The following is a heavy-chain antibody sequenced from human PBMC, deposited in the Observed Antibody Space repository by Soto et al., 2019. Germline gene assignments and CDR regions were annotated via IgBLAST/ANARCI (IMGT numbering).Heavy chain of an antibody. CDR3: AREGGTMVREETSTYYYYYYGMDV. V-gene: IGHV3-30-3*01. Sequence: GGSLRLSCAASGFTFSSYAMHWVRQAPGKGLEWVAVISYDGSNKYYADSVKGRFTISRDNSKNTLYLQMNSLRAEDTAVYYCAREGGTMVREETSTYYYYYYGMDVWGQGTTVTVSS. J-gene: IGHJ6*02. CDR1: GFTFSSYA. D-gene: IGHD3-10*01. CDR2: ISYDGSNK.